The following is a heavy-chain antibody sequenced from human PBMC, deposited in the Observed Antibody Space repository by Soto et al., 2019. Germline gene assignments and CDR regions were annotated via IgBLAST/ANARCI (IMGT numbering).Heavy chain of an antibody. CDR2: IWYDGSNK. CDR3: ARDGTGYYFWSGYSPSIFEY. Sequence: QVQLVESGGGVVQPGRSLRLSCAASGFTFSSYGMHWVRKAPGKGLEGVAVIWYDGSNKYYADSVKGRFTISRDNSKNALYLQMNSMRAEDKAVYYCARDGTGYYFWSGYSPSIFEYWGQGTLVTVSS. V-gene: IGHV3-33*01. D-gene: IGHD3-3*01. CDR1: GFTFSSYG. J-gene: IGHJ4*02.